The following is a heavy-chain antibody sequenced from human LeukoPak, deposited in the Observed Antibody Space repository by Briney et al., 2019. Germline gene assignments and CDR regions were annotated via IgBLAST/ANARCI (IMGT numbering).Heavy chain of an antibody. J-gene: IGHJ6*03. CDR3: ATEPLYYYCMDV. Sequence: GGSLRLSCATSGFSISNYNMNWVRQAPGKGLEWLSSISSSSSTIFYADSVKGRLTISRDNAKNSLFLQMNSLRAEDTAVYYCATEPLYYYCMDVWGKGTTVTVSS. CDR1: GFSISNYN. V-gene: IGHV3-48*01. D-gene: IGHD1-14*01. CDR2: ISSSSSTI.